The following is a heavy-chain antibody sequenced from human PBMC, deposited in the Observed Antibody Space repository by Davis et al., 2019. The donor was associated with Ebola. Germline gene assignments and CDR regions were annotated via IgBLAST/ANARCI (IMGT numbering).Heavy chain of an antibody. Sequence: GESLKISCAASGFTFSRNYMSWVRQAPGKGLEWVPVIYSGGSTYYADSVKGRFTISRDNSKNTLYLQMNSLRAEDTAVYYCATQQIWFGEVEWGQGTLVTVSS. J-gene: IGHJ4*02. CDR2: IYSGGST. D-gene: IGHD3-10*01. V-gene: IGHV3-53*01. CDR3: ATQQIWFGEVE. CDR1: GFTFSRNY.